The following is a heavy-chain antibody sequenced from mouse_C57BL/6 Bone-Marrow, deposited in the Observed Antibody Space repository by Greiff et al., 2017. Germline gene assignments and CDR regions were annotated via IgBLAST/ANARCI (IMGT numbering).Heavy chain of an antibody. CDR1: GYTFTDYY. J-gene: IGHJ1*03. CDR2: INPNHGGT. D-gene: IGHD1-1*01. CDR3: ARGTNYDGSSWYCDV. Sequence: EVQLQQSGPELVKPGASVKISCKASGYTFTDYYMNWVKQSHGKSLEWIGDINPNHGGTSYNQKFKGKATLTVDKSSSTAYMELRSLTSEDAAVYYCARGTNYDGSSWYCDVWGTGSTGTVSS. V-gene: IGHV1-26*01.